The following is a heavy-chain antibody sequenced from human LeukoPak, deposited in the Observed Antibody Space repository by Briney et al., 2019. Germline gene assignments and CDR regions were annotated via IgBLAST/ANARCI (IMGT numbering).Heavy chain of an antibody. D-gene: IGHD5-24*01. CDR2: IFYSGST. J-gene: IGHJ3*02. CDR1: SGSISTSNYY. CDR3: ARERFDRRWLQNRAHDAFDI. V-gene: IGHV4-39*07. Sequence: SETLSLTCTVSSGSISTSNYYWGWVRQPPGKALEWIGNIFYSGSTYYSPSLKSRVTISLDTSKNQFSLKLSSVTAADTAVYYCARERFDRRWLQNRAHDAFDIWGQGTMVTVSS.